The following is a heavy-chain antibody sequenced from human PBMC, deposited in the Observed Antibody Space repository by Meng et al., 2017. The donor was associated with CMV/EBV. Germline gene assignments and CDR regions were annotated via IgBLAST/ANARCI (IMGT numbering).Heavy chain of an antibody. D-gene: IGHD5-18*01. Sequence: GASLKISCAASGFTFSSYAMHWVRQAPGKGLEWVAVISYDGSNKYYADSVKSRFTISRDNSKNTLYLQMNSLRAEATAVYYCARDKSGYSYGFPEWYFDLWGRGTLVTVSS. CDR3: ARDKSGYSYGFPEWYFDL. V-gene: IGHV3-30*04. CDR2: ISYDGSNK. J-gene: IGHJ2*01. CDR1: GFTFSSYA.